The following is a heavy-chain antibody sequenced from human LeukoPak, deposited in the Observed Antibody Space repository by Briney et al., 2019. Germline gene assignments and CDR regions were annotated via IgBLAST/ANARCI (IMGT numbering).Heavy chain of an antibody. CDR1: GFTFSSYG. V-gene: IGHV3-30*18. J-gene: IGHJ6*02. Sequence: PGGSLRLSCAASGFTFSSYGMHWVRQAPGKGLEWVAVISYDGSNKYYADSVKGRFTISRDNSKNTLYLQMSSLSAEDTAVYYCAKDPYYDFWSGNYYYYGMDVWGQGTTVTVSS. CDR2: ISYDGSNK. D-gene: IGHD3-3*01. CDR3: AKDPYYDFWSGNYYYYGMDV.